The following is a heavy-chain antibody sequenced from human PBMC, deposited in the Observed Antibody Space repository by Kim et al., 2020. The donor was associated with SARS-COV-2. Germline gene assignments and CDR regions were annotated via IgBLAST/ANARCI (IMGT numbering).Heavy chain of an antibody. D-gene: IGHD6-13*01. Sequence: SQKFQGRVTITRDTSASTAYMELSSLRSEDTAVYYCAGGPQQLVRGWFDPWGQGTLVTVSS. V-gene: IGHV1-3*01. J-gene: IGHJ5*02. CDR3: AGGPQQLVRGWFDP.